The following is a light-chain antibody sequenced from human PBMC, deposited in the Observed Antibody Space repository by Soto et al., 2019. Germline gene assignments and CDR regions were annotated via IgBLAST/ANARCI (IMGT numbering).Light chain of an antibody. CDR1: QSVSNNY. V-gene: IGKV3-20*01. J-gene: IGKJ3*01. Sequence: ENVLTQSPGTLSLSPGERATLSCRAGQSVSNNYLAWYQQKPGQVPSLLIFGASSRATDIPDRFSGGGSGKDFTLTISRLEPEDSAVYYCQQYGSSPFTFGPGTKVQIK. CDR2: GAS. CDR3: QQYGSSPFT.